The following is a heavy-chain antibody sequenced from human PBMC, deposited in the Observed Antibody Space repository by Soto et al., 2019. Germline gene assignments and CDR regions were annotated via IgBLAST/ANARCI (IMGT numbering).Heavy chain of an antibody. Sequence: QVQLVQSGAEVKKPGASVKVSCKASGYTFTSYYTHWVRQAPGQGLEWMGIINPSGGSTSYAQKFQGRVTMTRDTSTSTVYMELSSLRSEDTAVYYCARTRTIFGPDYWGQGTLVTVSS. CDR2: INPSGGST. CDR3: ARTRTIFGPDY. V-gene: IGHV1-46*03. D-gene: IGHD3-3*01. CDR1: GYTFTSYY. J-gene: IGHJ4*02.